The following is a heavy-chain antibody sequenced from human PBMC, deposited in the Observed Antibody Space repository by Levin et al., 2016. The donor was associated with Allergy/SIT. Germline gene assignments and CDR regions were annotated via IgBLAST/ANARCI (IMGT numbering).Heavy chain of an antibody. CDR3: ARDFGLSSLFDF. V-gene: IGHV4-59*01. D-gene: IGHD3-10*01. CDR2: ISHRGST. Sequence: WIRQPPGKGLEWLGYISHRGSTKYNPSLQSRVTISVDTSKNQISLSLKSVSVADTAVYYCARDFGLSSLFDFWGQGTLVTVSS. J-gene: IGHJ4*02.